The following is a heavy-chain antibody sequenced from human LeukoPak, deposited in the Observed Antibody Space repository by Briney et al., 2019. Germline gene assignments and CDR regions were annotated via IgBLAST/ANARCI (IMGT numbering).Heavy chain of an antibody. D-gene: IGHD2-2*01. CDR2: ILSDGSCT. Sequence: GGSLRLSCAASGFTFSDYWMVWVRQAPGKGLVWVSRILSDGSCTSYADSVKGRFTISRDIAKNTLCLQMNSLRAEDTAVYYCARVRITRANWFDPWGQGALVTVSS. V-gene: IGHV3-74*01. CDR1: GFTFSDYW. J-gene: IGHJ5*02. CDR3: ARVRITRANWFDP.